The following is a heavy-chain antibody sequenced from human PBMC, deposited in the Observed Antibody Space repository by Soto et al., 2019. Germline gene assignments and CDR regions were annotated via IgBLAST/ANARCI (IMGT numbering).Heavy chain of an antibody. Sequence: SETVSLTCAVYGGSFSGYYWSWIRQPPGKGLEWIGEINHSGSTNYNPSLKSRVTISVDTSKNQFSLKLSSVTAADTAVYYCARRRDDRSGYYSAYAYWGQGTLVTV. J-gene: IGHJ4*02. CDR2: INHSGST. CDR1: GGSFSGYY. CDR3: ARRRDDRSGYYSAYAY. V-gene: IGHV4-34*01. D-gene: IGHD3-22*01.